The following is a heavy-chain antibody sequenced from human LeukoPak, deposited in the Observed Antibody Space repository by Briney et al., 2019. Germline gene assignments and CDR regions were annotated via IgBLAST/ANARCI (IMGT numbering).Heavy chain of an antibody. V-gene: IGHV3-30*03. Sequence: KPGRSLRLSCAASEFSFSSYGMHWVRQAPGKGLEWVAVISYDGSNKYYADSVKGRFTISRDNSKNTLYLQMNSLRAEDTAVYYCARYRPPPGYSSGWYIWDYWGQGTLVTVSS. CDR2: ISYDGSNK. CDR1: EFSFSSYG. J-gene: IGHJ4*02. D-gene: IGHD6-19*01. CDR3: ARYRPPPGYSSGWYIWDY.